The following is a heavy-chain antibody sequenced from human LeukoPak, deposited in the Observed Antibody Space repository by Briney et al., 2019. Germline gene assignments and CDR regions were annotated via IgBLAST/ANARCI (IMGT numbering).Heavy chain of an antibody. D-gene: IGHD5-24*01. Sequence: GASVKVSCKASGYTFTGYYMHWVRQAPGQGLEWMGWINPNSGGTNYAQKFRGRVTMTRDTSISTAYMELSRLRSDDTAVYYCAREGRGTTMSDFDYWGQGTLVTVSS. CDR3: AREGRGTTMSDFDY. CDR2: INPNSGGT. V-gene: IGHV1-2*02. J-gene: IGHJ4*02. CDR1: GYTFTGYY.